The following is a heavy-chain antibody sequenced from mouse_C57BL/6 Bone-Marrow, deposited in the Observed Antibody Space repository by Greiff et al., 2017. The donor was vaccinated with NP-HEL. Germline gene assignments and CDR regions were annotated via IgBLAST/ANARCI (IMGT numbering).Heavy chain of an antibody. CDR3: ARYGNYDWFAY. CDR2: IYPGSGST. J-gene: IGHJ3*01. CDR1: GYTFTSYW. V-gene: IGHV1-55*01. Sequence: QVHVKQPGAELVKPGASVKMSCKASGYTFTSYWITWVKQRPGHGLEWIGDIYPGSGSTNYNEKFKSKATLTVDTSSSTAYMQLSSLTSEDSAVYYCARYGNYDWFAYWGQGTLVTVSA. D-gene: IGHD2-1*01.